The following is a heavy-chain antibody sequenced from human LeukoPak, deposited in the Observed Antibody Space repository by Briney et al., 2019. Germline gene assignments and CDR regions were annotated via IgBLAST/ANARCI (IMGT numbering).Heavy chain of an antibody. V-gene: IGHV3-23*01. CDR3: AKPREQQLVYFDY. CDR2: ISGSGGST. J-gene: IGHJ4*02. Sequence: GGSLRLSCAASGFTFSSYAMSWVRQAPGKGLEWVSAISGSGGSTYYADSVKGRFTISRDNSENTLYLQMNSLRAEDTAVYYCAKPREQQLVYFDYWGQGTLVTVSS. CDR1: GFTFSSYA. D-gene: IGHD6-13*01.